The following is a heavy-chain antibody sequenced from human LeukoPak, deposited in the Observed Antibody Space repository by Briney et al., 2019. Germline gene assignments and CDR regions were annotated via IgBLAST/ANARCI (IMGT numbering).Heavy chain of an antibody. D-gene: IGHD5-12*01. V-gene: IGHV1-24*01. CDR2: FDPEDGET. Sequence: VASVKVSCKVSGYTLTELSMHWVRQAPGKGLEWMGGFDPEDGETIYAQKFQGRVTMTEDTSTDTAYMELSSLRSEDTAVYYCATDRKKGYARPIDYWGQGTLVTVSS. J-gene: IGHJ4*02. CDR1: GYTLTELS. CDR3: ATDRKKGYARPIDY.